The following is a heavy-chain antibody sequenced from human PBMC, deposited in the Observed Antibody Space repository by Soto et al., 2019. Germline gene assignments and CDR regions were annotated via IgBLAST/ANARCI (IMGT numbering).Heavy chain of an antibody. CDR2: IRGRSKKFAT. D-gene: IGHD4-17*01. CDR3: TARGGDSLQDI. J-gene: IGHJ4*02. CDR1: GFNFSDSA. V-gene: IGHV3-73*01. Sequence: EVQLVESGGGLVQPGGSLKVSCAGLGFNFSDSALHWVRQPSGKGLEWIGRIRGRSKKFATSYATSVRGRFSLSRDVSRNTAYLQMNSLREDDTGVYLCTARGGDSLQDIWGQGTLVTVSS.